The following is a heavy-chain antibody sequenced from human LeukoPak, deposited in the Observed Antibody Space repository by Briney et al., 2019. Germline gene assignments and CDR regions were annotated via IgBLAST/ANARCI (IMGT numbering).Heavy chain of an antibody. D-gene: IGHD2-15*01. CDR2: IIPIFGTA. Sequence: GSSVKVSCKASGGTFSSYAISWVRQAPGQGLEWMGGIIPIFGTANYAQKFQGRVTITTDESTSTAYMELSSLRSEDTAVYYCARTDSGGSPWYFDYWGQGTLVTVSS. J-gene: IGHJ4*02. CDR3: ARTDSGGSPWYFDY. V-gene: IGHV1-69*05. CDR1: GGTFSSYA.